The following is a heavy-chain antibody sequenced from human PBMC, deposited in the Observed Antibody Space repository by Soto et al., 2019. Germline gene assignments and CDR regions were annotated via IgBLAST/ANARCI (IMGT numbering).Heavy chain of an antibody. CDR1: GFTFSDYY. J-gene: IGHJ4*02. CDR3: AREPRDDYMISGGFDY. Sequence: PGGSLRLSCVASGFTFSDYYMSWFRQAPGKGLEWVSYISSGGSVIYSADSMKGRFTISRDNAKNSLYLQVNSLRAEDTVVYYCAREPRDDYMISGGFDYWGQGTLVTVSS. D-gene: IGHD4-4*01. CDR2: ISSGGSVI. V-gene: IGHV3-11*01.